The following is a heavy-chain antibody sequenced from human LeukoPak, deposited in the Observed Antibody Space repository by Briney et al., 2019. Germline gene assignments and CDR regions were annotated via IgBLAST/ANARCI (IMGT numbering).Heavy chain of an antibody. CDR1: GYTFTSYG. D-gene: IGHD3-10*01. CDR2: SSAYNGNT. V-gene: IGHV1-18*01. Sequence: ASVKVSCKASGYTFTSYGISWVRQAAGQGLEWMGWSSAYNGNTNYAQKLQGRVTMTTDTSTSTAYMELRSLRSDDTAVYYCARPRMVRGVIAPYFDYWGQGTLVTVSS. J-gene: IGHJ4*02. CDR3: ARPRMVRGVIAPYFDY.